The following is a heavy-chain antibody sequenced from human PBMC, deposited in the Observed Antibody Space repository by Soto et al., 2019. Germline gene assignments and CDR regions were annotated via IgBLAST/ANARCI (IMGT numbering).Heavy chain of an antibody. V-gene: IGHV5-51*03. CDR1: GYSFTTYW. J-gene: IGHJ4*02. CDR2: ISPGESDT. D-gene: IGHD6-19*01. Sequence: PGEPLTISCKVSGYSFTTYWTGWVRQMPGKGLEGMGIISPGESDTRNSPSXQGQVTISADKSITTAYLQWSSLKASDTAMYYCARANSSGWYFDSWGQGTLVTVSS. CDR3: ARANSSGWYFDS.